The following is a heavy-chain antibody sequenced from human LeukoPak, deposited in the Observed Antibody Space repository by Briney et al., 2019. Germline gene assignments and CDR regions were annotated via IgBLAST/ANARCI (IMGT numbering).Heavy chain of an antibody. J-gene: IGHJ5*02. Sequence: ASVKVSCEVSGYTLTELSMHWVRQAPGKGLEWMGGFDPEDGETIYAQKFQGRVTMTEDTSTDTAYMELSSLRSEDTAVYYCATYPLYGDYVNWFDPWGQGTLVTVSS. CDR1: GYTLTELS. D-gene: IGHD4-17*01. V-gene: IGHV1-24*01. CDR2: FDPEDGET. CDR3: ATYPLYGDYVNWFDP.